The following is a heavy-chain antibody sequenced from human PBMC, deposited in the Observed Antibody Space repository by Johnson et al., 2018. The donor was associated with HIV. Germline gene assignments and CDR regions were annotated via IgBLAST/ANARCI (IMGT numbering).Heavy chain of an antibody. V-gene: IGHV3-9*01. CDR3: VTADRGSA. CDR1: GFTFHEYA. D-gene: IGHD1-26*01. J-gene: IGHJ3*01. CDR2: ISWNSGSV. Sequence: VQLVESGGGLVQPGRSLRLSCAASGFTFHEYAMHWVRQIPWKGLEWVSGISWNSGSVDYVDSVKGRFTISRDNAKNSLYLQMNSLRDEDTAVYYCVTADRGSAWGQGTTVTVSS.